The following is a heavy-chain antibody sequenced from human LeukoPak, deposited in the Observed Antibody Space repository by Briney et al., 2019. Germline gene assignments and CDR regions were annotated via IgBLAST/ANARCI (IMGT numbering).Heavy chain of an antibody. J-gene: IGHJ4*02. D-gene: IGHD2-2*01. CDR1: GYTFTSYD. V-gene: IGHV1-18*01. CDR3: ARDIGVPAATYYFDY. CDR2: ISAYNGKK. Sequence: ASVKVSCKTSGYTFTSYDITWVRQAPGQGLEWMGWISAYNGKKNYAQKLQGRVTMTTGTSTSTAYMELRSLRSDDTAVYYCARDIGVPAATYYFDYWGQGTLVTVSS.